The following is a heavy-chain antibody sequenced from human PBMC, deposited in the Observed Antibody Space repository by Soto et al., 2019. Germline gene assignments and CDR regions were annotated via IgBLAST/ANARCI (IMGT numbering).Heavy chain of an antibody. D-gene: IGHD4-17*01. J-gene: IGHJ4*02. CDR1: GFTFSSYN. V-gene: IGHV3-21*01. Sequence: GGSLRLSWTASGFTFSSYNMSWVRQAPGKGLEWVSYISTWSSYSFYADSVKGRFTISRDNSENSLYLQLDSLRDEDTAVYYCARASHDYGALDYWGQGALVTVSS. CDR2: ISTWSSYS. CDR3: ARASHDYGALDY.